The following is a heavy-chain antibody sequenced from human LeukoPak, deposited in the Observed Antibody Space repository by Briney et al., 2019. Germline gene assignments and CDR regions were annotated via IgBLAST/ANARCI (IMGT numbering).Heavy chain of an antibody. CDR3: AKDSGSPPYYFDY. CDR1: GFTFSSYG. CDR2: ISYDGSNK. Sequence: AGGSLRLSCVASGFTFSSYGMHWVRQAPGKGLEWVAVISYDGSNKYYADSVKGRFTISRDNSKNTLYLQMNSLRAEDTAVYYCAKDSGSPPYYFDYWGQGTLVTVSS. V-gene: IGHV3-30*18. D-gene: IGHD1-26*01. J-gene: IGHJ4*02.